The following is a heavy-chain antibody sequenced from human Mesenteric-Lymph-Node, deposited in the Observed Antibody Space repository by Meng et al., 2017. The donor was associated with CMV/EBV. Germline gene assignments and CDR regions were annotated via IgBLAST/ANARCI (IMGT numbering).Heavy chain of an antibody. V-gene: IGHV4-31*02. D-gene: IGHD2-2*01. J-gene: IGHJ5*02. Sequence: SGGSISSGGYYWSWIRQHPGKGLEWIGYIYYSGSTYYNPSLKSRVTISVDTSKNQFSLKLSSVTAADTAVYYCARVVPAATPTWFDPWGRGTLVTVSS. CDR2: IYYSGST. CDR1: GGSISSGGYY. CDR3: ARVVPAATPTWFDP.